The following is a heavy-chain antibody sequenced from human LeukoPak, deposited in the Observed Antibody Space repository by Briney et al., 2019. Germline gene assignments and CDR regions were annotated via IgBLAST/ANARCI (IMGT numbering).Heavy chain of an antibody. Sequence: GASVTVSCKASGYTFTGYYIYWVRQALGQGLEWMGWIDPNSGGTNYAQKFQGRVTLTRDASISTIYMEVSRLRFDDTAVYYCARLVSYWGQGTLVTVSS. CDR2: IDPNSGGT. V-gene: IGHV1-2*02. CDR1: GYTFTGYY. D-gene: IGHD2-8*02. J-gene: IGHJ4*02. CDR3: ARLVSY.